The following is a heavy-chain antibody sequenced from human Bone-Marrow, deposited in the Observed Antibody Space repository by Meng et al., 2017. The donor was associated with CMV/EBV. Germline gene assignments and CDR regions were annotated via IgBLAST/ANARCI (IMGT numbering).Heavy chain of an antibody. J-gene: IGHJ4*02. Sequence: SQTLSLTCAVYGGSFSGYYWSWIRQPPGKGLEWIGEINHGGSTNYNPSLKSRVTISVNTSKNQFSLKLSSVIAADTAVYYCARAPYCTSTSCRSDYFDYWGQGTLVTVSS. CDR2: INHGGST. CDR3: ARAPYCTSTSCRSDYFDY. CDR1: GGSFSGYY. D-gene: IGHD2-2*01. V-gene: IGHV4-34*01.